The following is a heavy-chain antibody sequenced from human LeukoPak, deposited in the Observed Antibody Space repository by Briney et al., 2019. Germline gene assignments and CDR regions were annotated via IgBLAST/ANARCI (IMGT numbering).Heavy chain of an antibody. D-gene: IGHD4-23*01. CDR1: GGSISSYY. CDR3: ASRGGPGFWFDP. CDR2: IYYSGST. Sequence: PSETLSLTCTVSGGSISSYYWSWIRQPAGKGLEWIGYIYYSGSTNYNPSLKSRVTISVDTSKNQFSLKLSSVTAADTAVYYCASRGGPGFWFDPWGQGTLVTVSS. J-gene: IGHJ5*02. V-gene: IGHV4-59*01.